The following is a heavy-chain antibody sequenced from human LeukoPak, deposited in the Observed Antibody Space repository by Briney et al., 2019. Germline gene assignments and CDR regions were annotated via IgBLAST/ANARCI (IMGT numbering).Heavy chain of an antibody. Sequence: SETLYLTCAVSGYSISSGYYWGWIRQPPGKGLEWVGSIYHSGSTYYNPSLKSRVTISVDTSKNQFSLKLSSVTAADTAVYYCARHPIYYDSSGHDYWGQGTLVTVSS. V-gene: IGHV4-38-2*01. D-gene: IGHD3-22*01. CDR3: ARHPIYYDSSGHDY. CDR2: IYHSGST. CDR1: GYSISSGYY. J-gene: IGHJ4*02.